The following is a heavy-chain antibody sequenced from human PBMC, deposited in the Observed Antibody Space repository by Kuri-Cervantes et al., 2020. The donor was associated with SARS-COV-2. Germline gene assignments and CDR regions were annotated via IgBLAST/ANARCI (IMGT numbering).Heavy chain of an antibody. J-gene: IGHJ5*02. D-gene: IGHD2-15*01. CDR2: IGTAGDT. Sequence: GGSLRLSCAASGFTFSSYDMHWVRQATGKGLEWVSAIGTAGDTYYPGSAKGRFTISRENAKNSLYLQMNSLRAEDTAVYYCARGDLGYCSGGSCYNWFDPWGQGTLVTVSS. CDR1: GFTFSSYD. V-gene: IGHV3-13*01. CDR3: ARGDLGYCSGGSCYNWFDP.